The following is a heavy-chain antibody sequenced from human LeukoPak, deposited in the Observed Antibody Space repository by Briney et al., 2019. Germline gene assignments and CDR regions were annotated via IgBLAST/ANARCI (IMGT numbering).Heavy chain of an antibody. Sequence: GGALKISFKGSGYSFTSYWISWVRQVPGKGLEWMGRSYWYDSYTNYSPSFQGHVTISADKSISTAYLLWSSLKASDTAMYYCARGVAYYYDSSGYHDYWGQGTLVTVSS. D-gene: IGHD3-22*01. CDR2: SYWYDSYT. V-gene: IGHV5-10-1*01. CDR3: ARGVAYYYDSSGYHDY. J-gene: IGHJ4*02. CDR1: GYSFTSYW.